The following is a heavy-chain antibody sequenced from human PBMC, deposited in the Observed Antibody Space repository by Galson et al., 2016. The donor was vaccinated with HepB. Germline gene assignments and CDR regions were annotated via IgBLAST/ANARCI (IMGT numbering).Heavy chain of an antibody. CDR3: AQYYYDSSGYLEYFQH. Sequence: SLRLSCAASGFTFDDYGMSWVRQAPGKGLEWVSGINWNGGSTGYADSVKGRFRDNAKNSLYLQMNSLRADDTAVYYCAQYYYDSSGYLEYFQHWGQGTRVTVSS. J-gene: IGHJ1*01. V-gene: IGHV3-20*04. CDR2: INWNGGST. D-gene: IGHD3-22*01. CDR1: GFTFDDYG.